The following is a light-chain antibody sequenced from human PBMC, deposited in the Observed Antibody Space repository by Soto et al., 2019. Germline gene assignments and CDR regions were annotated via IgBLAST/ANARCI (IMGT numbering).Light chain of an antibody. CDR3: QQYNSYPWT. J-gene: IGKJ1*01. V-gene: IGKV1-5*01. CDR2: DAS. CDR1: QTIFNW. Sequence: DIQMTQSPSTLSASVGDRVTITCRPSQTIFNWLAWYQRKPGRAPNLLIYDASSLQSGVPSTLSGSGSGTEFTLTISSLQPGDFATYYCQQYNSYPWTFGQGTKVDIK.